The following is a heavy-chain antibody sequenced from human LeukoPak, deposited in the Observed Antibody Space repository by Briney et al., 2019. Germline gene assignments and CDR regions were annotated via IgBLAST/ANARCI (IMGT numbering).Heavy chain of an antibody. Sequence: ASVKVSCKASGYTFTSYGISWVRQAPGQWLEWMGWINTYNGNTLYAQKLQGRVTITTDTSTSTAYMELKSLRSDDTAVYYCTRTIAKQQLILNWGQGSLVTVSS. V-gene: IGHV1-18*01. CDR2: INTYNGNT. D-gene: IGHD6-13*01. J-gene: IGHJ4*02. CDR1: GYTFTSYG. CDR3: TRTIAKQQLILN.